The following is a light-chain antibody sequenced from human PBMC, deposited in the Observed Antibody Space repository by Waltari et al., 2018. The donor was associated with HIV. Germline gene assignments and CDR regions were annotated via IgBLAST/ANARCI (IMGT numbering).Light chain of an antibody. J-gene: IGLJ1*01. V-gene: IGLV2-14*03. CDR3: SSYTTTYTYV. CDR1: SSDVGGYNS. Sequence: QSALTQPASVSGSPGQSITIPCSGTSSDVGGYNSVFWYQQRPGKAPKLIIYDFNSRPSGLSDRCSGSKSGNTASLTISGLQVEDEADYYCSSYTTTYTYVFGSGTKVTVL. CDR2: DFN.